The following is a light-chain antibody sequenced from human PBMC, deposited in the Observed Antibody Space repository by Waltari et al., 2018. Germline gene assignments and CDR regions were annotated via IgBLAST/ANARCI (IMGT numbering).Light chain of an antibody. V-gene: IGKV4-1*01. CDR1: QSVFYNSNNKNY. Sequence: DIVMTQSPDSLALSLGERATINSKTSQSVFYNSNNKNYLAWYQQKPGQPPKLLIYWASTREPGVPDRFSGSASGANFTLTISSLQAEDVAIYYCQQYYTPPYTFGRGTKLEIK. J-gene: IGKJ2*01. CDR3: QQYYTPPYT. CDR2: WAS.